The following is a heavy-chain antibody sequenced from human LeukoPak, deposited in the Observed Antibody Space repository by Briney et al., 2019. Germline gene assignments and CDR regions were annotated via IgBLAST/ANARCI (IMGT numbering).Heavy chain of an antibody. V-gene: IGHV3-30*03. CDR1: GFTFSSYG. D-gene: IGHD6-13*01. CDR2: ISYDGSNK. Sequence: GGSLRLSCAASGFTFSSYGMHWVRQAPGKGLEWVAVISYDGSNKYYADSVKGRFTISRDNSKNTLYLQMNSLRAEDTAVYYCARAEFGYSSSWRFDYWGQGTLVTVSS. J-gene: IGHJ4*02. CDR3: ARAEFGYSSSWRFDY.